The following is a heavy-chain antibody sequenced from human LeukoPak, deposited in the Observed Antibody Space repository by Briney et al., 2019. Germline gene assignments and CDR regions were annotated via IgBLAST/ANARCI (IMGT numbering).Heavy chain of an antibody. CDR1: GFTFSSYG. D-gene: IGHD6-13*01. Sequence: GGSLRLSCAASGFTFSSYGMHWVRQAPGKGLEWVAVISYDGSNKYYADSVKGRFTISRDNSKNTLYLQMNSLRAEDTAVYYCAKTGYSSSWRAVEAYGWGQGTLVTVSS. CDR2: ISYDGSNK. J-gene: IGHJ4*02. CDR3: AKTGYSSSWRAVEAYG. V-gene: IGHV3-30*18.